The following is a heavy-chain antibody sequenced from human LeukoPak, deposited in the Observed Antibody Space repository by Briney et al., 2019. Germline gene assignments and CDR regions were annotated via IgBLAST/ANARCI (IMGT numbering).Heavy chain of an antibody. CDR1: GGSIGSYY. D-gene: IGHD3-9*01. Sequence: PSETLSLTCTVSGGSIGSYYWSWIRQPPGKGLEWIGYIYYSGSTNYNPSLKSRVTISVDTSKNQFSLKLSSVTAADTAVYYCARLAHNLTGYYFDYWGQGTLVTVSS. V-gene: IGHV4-59*08. CDR3: ARLAHNLTGYYFDY. CDR2: IYYSGST. J-gene: IGHJ4*02.